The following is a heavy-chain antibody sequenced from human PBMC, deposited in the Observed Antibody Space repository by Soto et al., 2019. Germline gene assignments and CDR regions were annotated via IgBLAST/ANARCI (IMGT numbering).Heavy chain of an antibody. J-gene: IGHJ4*02. CDR1: GYTFNSYG. V-gene: IGHV1-18*01. D-gene: IGHD3-3*01. Sequence: QVLLVQSGAEVKKPGASVKVSCKASGYTFNSYGVSWVRQAPGQGLEWMGWISAYNGNTKYSQNLQGRVTMTITTTTCCAYLEVRSLRSDDTATYYCARYFWSGQLPFYFDQWGQGTLVTVSS. CDR3: ARYFWSGQLPFYFDQ. CDR2: ISAYNGNT.